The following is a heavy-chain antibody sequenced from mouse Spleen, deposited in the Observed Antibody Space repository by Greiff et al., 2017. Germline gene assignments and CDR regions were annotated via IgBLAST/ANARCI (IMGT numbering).Heavy chain of an antibody. CDR1: GFTFSDYG. V-gene: IGHV5-17*01. CDR2: ISSGSSTI. D-gene: IGHD2-14*01. Sequence: EVQLVESGGGLVKPGGSLKLSCAASGFTFSDYGMHWVRQAPEKGLEWVAYISSGSSTIYYADTVKGRFTISRDNAKNTLFLQMTSLRSEDTAMYYCARDRYDDAWFAYWGQGTLVTVSA. J-gene: IGHJ3*01. CDR3: ARDRYDDAWFAY.